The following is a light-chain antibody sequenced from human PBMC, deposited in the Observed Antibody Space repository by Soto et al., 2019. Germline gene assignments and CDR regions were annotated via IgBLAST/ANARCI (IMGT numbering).Light chain of an antibody. V-gene: IGKV1-5*03. CDR1: QSISTW. J-gene: IGKJ2*01. CDR2: KAS. CDR3: QQYNTYST. Sequence: DIQITQSPSTLSASVGDRGTITCRASQSISTWLAWYQQIPGKAPKLLIYKASILESGVPSRFSGSGSGTEFTLTISSLQPDDFATYYCQQYNTYSTFGQGTKVDIK.